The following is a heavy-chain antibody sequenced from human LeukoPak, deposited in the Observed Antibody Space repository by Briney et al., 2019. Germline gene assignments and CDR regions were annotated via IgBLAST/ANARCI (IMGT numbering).Heavy chain of an antibody. J-gene: IGHJ4*02. CDR2: IKQDGSKR. CDR1: GFTFGNYW. D-gene: IGHD3-10*01. V-gene: IGHV3-7*01. CDR3: AGRSGSFDY. Sequence: GGSLRLSCAASGFTFGNYWMSWVRQAPGKGLEWVANIKQDGSKRNYVGAVNGRFTISRDNARNSLYLQMNSLRVEDTAVYYCAGRSGSFDYWGQGTLVTVSS.